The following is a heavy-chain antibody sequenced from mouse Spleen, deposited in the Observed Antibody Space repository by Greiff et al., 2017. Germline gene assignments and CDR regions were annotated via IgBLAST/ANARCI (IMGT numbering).Heavy chain of an antibody. CDR1: GFTFSSFG. Sequence: EVTLVESGGGLVQPGGSRKLSCAASGFTFSSFGMHWVRQAPEKGLEWVAYISSGSSTIYYADTVKGRFTISRDNPKNTLFLQMTSLRSEDTAMYYCARRPYFDVWGAGTTVTVSS. J-gene: IGHJ1*01. CDR3: ARRPYFDV. CDR2: ISSGSSTI. V-gene: IGHV5-17*02.